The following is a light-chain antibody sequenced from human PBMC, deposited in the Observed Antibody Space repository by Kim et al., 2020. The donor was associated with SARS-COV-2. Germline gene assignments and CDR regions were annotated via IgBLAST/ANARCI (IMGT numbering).Light chain of an antibody. J-gene: IGKJ2*01. V-gene: IGKV3-15*01. CDR2: GAS. CDR1: QSVSNK. CDR3: QQYNNWPPYT. Sequence: VSPGERATLSCRASQSVSNKLAWYQQRPGQSPRLLIYGASTRATGIPARFSGSGSGTEFTLTISSLQSEDFAVYFCQQYNNWPPYTFGQGTKLEIK.